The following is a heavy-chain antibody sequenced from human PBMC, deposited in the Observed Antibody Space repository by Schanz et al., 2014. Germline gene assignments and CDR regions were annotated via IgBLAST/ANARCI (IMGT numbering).Heavy chain of an antibody. CDR3: ARGYGDSPTDV. J-gene: IGHJ4*02. CDR1: GGTFSSYS. Sequence: QVQLVQSGAEVKKPGSSVKVSCKASGGTFSSYSINWVRQAPGQGLEWMGRIIPILGIANYAQKFQGRVTITADRSTSTAYMERSSLRSEDTAVYYCARGYGDSPTDVWGQGTLVTVSS. CDR2: IIPILGIA. V-gene: IGHV1-69*02. D-gene: IGHD4-17*01.